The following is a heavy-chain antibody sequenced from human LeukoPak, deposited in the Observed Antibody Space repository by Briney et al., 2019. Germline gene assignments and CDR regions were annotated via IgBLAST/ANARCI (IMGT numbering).Heavy chain of an antibody. J-gene: IGHJ4*02. Sequence: PGGSLRLSCAASGFTSSSYVMSWVRQAPGKGLEWVSASSGSGSITYYADSVKGRFTISRDNSNNTLYLQMNSLRAEDTAVYYCAKLTMIVPQGGFDYWGQGTLVTVSS. D-gene: IGHD3-22*01. CDR1: GFTSSSYV. V-gene: IGHV3-23*01. CDR2: SSGSGSIT. CDR3: AKLTMIVPQGGFDY.